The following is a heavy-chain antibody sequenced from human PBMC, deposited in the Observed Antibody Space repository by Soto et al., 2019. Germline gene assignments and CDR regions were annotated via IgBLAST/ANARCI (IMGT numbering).Heavy chain of an antibody. CDR2: IYSAGSA. D-gene: IGHD6-13*01. CDR1: GFTVSSYY. CDR3: ARVPSSSYHYFEY. Sequence: ESGGGLVQPGGSLRLSCAASGFTVSSYYMSWVRQAPGTGLEWVSVIYSAGSADFADSVKGRFTISRDNSKNTLYLQMSSLRAEDTAVYYCARVPSSSYHYFEYWRQGNLVTVSS. J-gene: IGHJ4*02. V-gene: IGHV3-66*01.